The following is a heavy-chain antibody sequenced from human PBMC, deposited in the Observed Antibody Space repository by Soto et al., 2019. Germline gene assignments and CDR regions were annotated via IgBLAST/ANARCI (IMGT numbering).Heavy chain of an antibody. CDR3: ARGYDYGDYYYYGMDV. J-gene: IGHJ6*02. D-gene: IGHD4-17*01. Sequence: GVSLRLSCAASGFTFSRYSMNWVRQAPGKGLEWVSSISSSSYIYYADSVKGRFTISRDNAKNSLYLQMNSLRAEDTAVYYCARGYDYGDYYYYGMDVWGQGTTVTVSS. CDR2: ISSSSYI. CDR1: GFTFSRYS. V-gene: IGHV3-21*01.